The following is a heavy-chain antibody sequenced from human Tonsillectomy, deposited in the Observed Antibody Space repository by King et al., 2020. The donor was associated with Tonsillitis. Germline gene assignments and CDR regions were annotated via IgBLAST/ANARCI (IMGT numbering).Heavy chain of an antibody. J-gene: IGHJ4*02. CDR2: ISWNSGNI. D-gene: IGHD5-18*01. Sequence: QLVQSGGGLVQPGRSLRLSCAASGFTFDDYAMHWVRQAPGKGLEWVSGISWNSGNIGYADSVKGRFTISRDNAKNSLYLHIHSLRAEDKALYYCAKDNGGYSYGYGDIFHYGGQGTLVTVSS. CDR1: GFTFDDYA. CDR3: AKDNGGYSYGYGDIFHY. V-gene: IGHV3-9*01.